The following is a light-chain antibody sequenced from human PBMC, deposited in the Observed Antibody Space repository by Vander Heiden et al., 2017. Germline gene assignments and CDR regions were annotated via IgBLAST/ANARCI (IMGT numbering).Light chain of an antibody. CDR1: QSISSY. J-gene: IGKJ1*01. V-gene: IGKV1-39*01. Sequence: DIQMTQSPSSLSASVGDRVTITCRASQSISSYLNWYQQKPGKAPKLLIYAASSLQSGVPSRFSGRGSGTDFTLTISSLQPEDFATYYCQQSYSTLLTFGQGTKVEIK. CDR3: QQSYSTLLT. CDR2: AAS.